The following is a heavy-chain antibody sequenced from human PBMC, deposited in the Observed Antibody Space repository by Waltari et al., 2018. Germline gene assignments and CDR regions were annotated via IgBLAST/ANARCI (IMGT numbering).Heavy chain of an antibody. Sequence: QVHLVQSGAEVKKPGASVKVSCKASGYNFKAYYLYWLRQIPGQGLEWMGWIDPNTGGTNYAQKFRGRAAMTRDTSIRTAYLELSGLTSADTAIYYCARDLRDFIKLPPSLPDALYFDFWGQGTLLTVSS. D-gene: IGHD2-2*01. CDR2: IDPNTGGT. CDR3: ARDLRDFIKLPPSLPDALYFDF. CDR1: GYNFKAYY. J-gene: IGHJ4*02. V-gene: IGHV1-2*02.